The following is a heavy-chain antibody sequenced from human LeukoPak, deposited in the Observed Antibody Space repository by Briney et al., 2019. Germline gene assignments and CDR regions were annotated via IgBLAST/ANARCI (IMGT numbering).Heavy chain of an antibody. D-gene: IGHD3-22*01. V-gene: IGHV3-7*04. Sequence: PGGSLRLSCAASGLTFSSYWMSWVRQAPGKGLEWVANIKQDGSEKYYVDSVKGRFTISRDNAKNSLYLQMNSLRAEDTAVFYCAREVPEYYDSSGYYDYWGQGTLVTVSS. CDR2: IKQDGSEK. CDR3: AREVPEYYDSSGYYDY. J-gene: IGHJ4*02. CDR1: GLTFSSYW.